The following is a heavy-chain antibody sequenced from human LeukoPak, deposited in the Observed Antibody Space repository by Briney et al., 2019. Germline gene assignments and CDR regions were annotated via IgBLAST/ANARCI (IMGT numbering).Heavy chain of an antibody. J-gene: IGHJ5*02. D-gene: IGHD6-13*01. Sequence: GGSLRLSCAASGFTFSSYGMHWVRQAPGKGLEWVAVICYDGSNKYYADSVKGRFTISRDNSKNTLYLQMNSLRAEDTAVYYCARDGGIAAAGHNWFDPWGQGTLVTVSS. CDR1: GFTFSSYG. V-gene: IGHV3-33*01. CDR3: ARDGGIAAAGHNWFDP. CDR2: ICYDGSNK.